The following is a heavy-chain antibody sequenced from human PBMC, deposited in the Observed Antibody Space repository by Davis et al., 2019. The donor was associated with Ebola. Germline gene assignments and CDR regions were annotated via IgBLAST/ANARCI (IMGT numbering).Heavy chain of an antibody. CDR2: IISNFGTP. Sequence: SVKVSCKASRYTLTTYAVHWVRQAPGQGLEWVGGIISNFGTPGYAEKFQGRVAITADESTSTAYMELSSLKSEDTAVYYCAVDCGGGCSQPHGYEIWGQGTMVTVSS. CDR3: AVDCGGGCSQPHGYEI. CDR1: RYTLTTYA. J-gene: IGHJ3*02. D-gene: IGHD2-21*02. V-gene: IGHV1-69*13.